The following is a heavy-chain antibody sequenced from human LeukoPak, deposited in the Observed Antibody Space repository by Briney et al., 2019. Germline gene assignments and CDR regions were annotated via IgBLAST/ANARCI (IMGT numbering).Heavy chain of an antibody. CDR1: GGSISSYY. CDR3: ARSAFLVTAPGLYYFDY. J-gene: IGHJ4*02. D-gene: IGHD6-13*01. CDR2: IYNSGST. Sequence: SETLSLTCTVSGGSISSYYWSWIRQPAGKGLEWIGHIYNSGSTNCNPSLKGRVTMSVATSKNQFSLHLSSVTAADTAVYHCARSAFLVTAPGLYYFDYWGQGTLVAVSS. V-gene: IGHV4-4*07.